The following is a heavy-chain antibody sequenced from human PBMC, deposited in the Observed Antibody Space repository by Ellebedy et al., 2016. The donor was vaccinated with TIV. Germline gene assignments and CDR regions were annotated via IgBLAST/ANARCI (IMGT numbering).Heavy chain of an antibody. V-gene: IGHV1-3*01. CDR3: ARRARLRLGELGYYFDY. CDR1: GYTFTSYA. J-gene: IGHJ4*02. CDR2: INAGNGNT. D-gene: IGHD3-16*01. Sequence: AASVKVSCKASGYTFTSYAMHWVRQAPGQRLEWMGWINAGNGNTKYSQKFQGRVTITRDTSASTAYMELSSLRSEDTAVYYCARRARLRLGELGYYFDYWGQGTLVTVSS.